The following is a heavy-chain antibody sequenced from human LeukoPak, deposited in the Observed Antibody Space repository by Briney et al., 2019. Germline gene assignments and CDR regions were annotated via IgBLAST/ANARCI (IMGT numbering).Heavy chain of an antibody. CDR1: GFTFSSYA. CDR3: AKDSGDYAGCFDY. Sequence: GGSLRLSCAASGFTFSSYAMSWGRQAPGKGLELFSAISGSGGSTYYADSVKGRFTISRDNSKNTLYLQMNSLRAEDTAVYYCAKDSGDYAGCFDYWGQGNLVTVSS. CDR2: ISGSGGST. V-gene: IGHV3-23*01. J-gene: IGHJ4*02. D-gene: IGHD4-17*01.